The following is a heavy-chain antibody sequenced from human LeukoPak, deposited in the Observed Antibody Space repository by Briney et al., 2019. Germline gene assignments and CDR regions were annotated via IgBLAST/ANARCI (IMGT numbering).Heavy chain of an antibody. V-gene: IGHV3-74*01. CDR3: ARDASQSGYNWFDP. CDR2: INRDGSST. CDR1: GFTFRSHW. D-gene: IGHD3-3*01. J-gene: IGHJ5*02. Sequence: QAGGSLRLSCAASGFTFRSHWMHWVRQAPGKGLVWVSRINRDGSSTSYADSVKGRFTISRDNAKNTLYLQMNSLRAEDTAMYYCARDASQSGYNWFDPWGQGTLVTVSS.